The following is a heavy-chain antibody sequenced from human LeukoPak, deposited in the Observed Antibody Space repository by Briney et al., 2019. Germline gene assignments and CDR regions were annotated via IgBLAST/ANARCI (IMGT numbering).Heavy chain of an antibody. J-gene: IGHJ4*02. CDR3: ARQKLDDYCTVAVPSGSCYASCDY. Sequence: PGGSLRLSCAASGFTFSAYSINWVRQALGKGLEWISHISSGGDTTYYADSVKGRFTISRDNGKNSLYLQMNSLRPEDTAVYYCARQKLDDYCTVAVPSGSCYASCDYWGQGTLVTVSS. CDR2: ISSGGDTT. CDR1: GFTFSAYS. D-gene: IGHD2-8*02. V-gene: IGHV3-48*01.